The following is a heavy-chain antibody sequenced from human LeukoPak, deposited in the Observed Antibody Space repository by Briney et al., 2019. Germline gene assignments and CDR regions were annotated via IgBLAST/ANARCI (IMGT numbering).Heavy chain of an antibody. CDR2: ISGSGGST. Sequence: PGGSLRLSCAASGFTFSSYAMSWVRQAPGQGLEWVSGISGSGGSTYYADSVGRFSISRDNSNNTLYLQLTSLRADDTAVYYCAKEGRGMGAATMDYWGQGTLVTLSS. V-gene: IGHV3-23*01. J-gene: IGHJ4*02. CDR3: AKEGRGMGAATMDY. CDR1: GFTFSSYA. D-gene: IGHD1-26*01.